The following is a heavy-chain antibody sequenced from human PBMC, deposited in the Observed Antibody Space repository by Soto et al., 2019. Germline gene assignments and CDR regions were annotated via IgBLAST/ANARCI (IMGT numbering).Heavy chain of an antibody. CDR3: ARGDGYNYYFDY. CDR1: GFTFSSYA. D-gene: IGHD5-12*01. CDR2: ISYDGSNK. J-gene: IGHJ4*02. V-gene: IGHV3-30-3*01. Sequence: QVQLVESGGGVVQPGRSLRLSCAASGFTFSSYAMHWVRQAPGKGLEWVAVISYDGSNKYYADSVKGRFTISRDNSKNALYLEMSSLRAEDTAVYYCARGDGYNYYFDYWGQGTLVTVSS.